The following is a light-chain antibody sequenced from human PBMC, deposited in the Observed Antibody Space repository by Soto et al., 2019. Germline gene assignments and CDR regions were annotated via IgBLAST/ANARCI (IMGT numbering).Light chain of an antibody. Sequence: EIVMTQSPATLSVSPGERATLSCRASQSVSTTVAWYHQKPGQAPRLLVYGASTRATGIPARFSGSGSGTDFTLKISRVEAEDVGVYYCMQNIELPITFGQGTRLEIK. CDR3: MQNIELPIT. CDR2: GAS. V-gene: IGKV3-15*01. CDR1: QSVSTT. J-gene: IGKJ5*01.